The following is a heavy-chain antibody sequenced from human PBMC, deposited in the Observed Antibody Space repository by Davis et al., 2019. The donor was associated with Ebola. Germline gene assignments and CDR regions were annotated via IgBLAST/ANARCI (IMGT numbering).Heavy chain of an antibody. CDR2: INHSGST. J-gene: IGHJ4*02. V-gene: IGHV4-34*01. CDR1: GGSFSGYY. D-gene: IGHD3-3*01. Sequence: MPSETLSLTCALYGGSFSGYYWSWIRQPPGKGLEWIGEINHSGSTNYNPSLKSRVTISVDTSKNQFSLKLSSVTAADTAVYYCARGVYYDFWSGYFHFDYWGQGTLVTVSS. CDR3: ARGVYYDFWSGYFHFDY.